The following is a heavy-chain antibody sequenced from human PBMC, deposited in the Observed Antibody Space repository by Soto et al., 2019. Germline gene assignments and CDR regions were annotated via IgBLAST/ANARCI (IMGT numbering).Heavy chain of an antibody. V-gene: IGHV3-23*01. CDR2: KRVPAGET. Sequence: EVELLESGGGVVQPGGSLRLSCVASGFTSSYYAMTWVRQAPGKGLEGVAEKRVPAGETFYADSVRGRFTISRDSSKNTLFLQMDSLRAEDTATYFWAKCNGRGAGYYRGMDVWGQGTAVTVSS. CDR3: AKCNGRGAGYYRGMDV. J-gene: IGHJ6*02. D-gene: IGHD2-21*01. CDR1: GFTSSYYA.